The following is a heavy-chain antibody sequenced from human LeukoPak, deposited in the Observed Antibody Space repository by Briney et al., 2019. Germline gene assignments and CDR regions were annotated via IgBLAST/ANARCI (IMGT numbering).Heavy chain of an antibody. D-gene: IGHD3-3*01. V-gene: IGHV1-69*13. CDR1: GGTFSSYA. Sequence: SVKVSCKASGGTFSSYAISWVRQAPGQGLEWMGGIIPIFGTANYAQKFQGRVTITADESTSTAYMERSSLRSEDTAVYYCARSEGHPFTIFGSDYWGQGTLVTVSS. J-gene: IGHJ4*02. CDR2: IIPIFGTA. CDR3: ARSEGHPFTIFGSDY.